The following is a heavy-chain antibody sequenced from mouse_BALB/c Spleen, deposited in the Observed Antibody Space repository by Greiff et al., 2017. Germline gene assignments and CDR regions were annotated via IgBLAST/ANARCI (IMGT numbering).Heavy chain of an antibody. CDR3: ATQLGQLDYYAMDY. Sequence: VKLMESGPGLVAPSQSLSITCTVSGFSLSRYSVHWVRQPPGKGLEWLGMIWGGGSTDYNSALKSRLSISKDNSKSQVFLKMNSLQTDDTAMYYCATQLGQLDYYAMDYWGQGTSVTVSS. J-gene: IGHJ4*01. CDR2: IWGGGST. V-gene: IGHV2-6-4*01. D-gene: IGHD4-1*02. CDR1: GFSLSRYS.